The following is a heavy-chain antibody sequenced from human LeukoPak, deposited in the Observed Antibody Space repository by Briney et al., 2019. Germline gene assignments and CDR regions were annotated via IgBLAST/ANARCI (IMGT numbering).Heavy chain of an antibody. V-gene: IGHV3-21*06. CDR1: GFTFSGYN. Sequence: PGGSLRLSCVGSGFTFSGYNIDWVRQAPGKGLEWVSSISSSSRSIYYADSLKGRITISRDNTKNSVFLQMRGLRVDDTAVYYCAREGSGPAVRAHNWFDPWGRGTLVIVSS. J-gene: IGHJ5*01. D-gene: IGHD1-26*01. CDR3: AREGSGPAVRAHNWFDP. CDR2: ISSSSRSI.